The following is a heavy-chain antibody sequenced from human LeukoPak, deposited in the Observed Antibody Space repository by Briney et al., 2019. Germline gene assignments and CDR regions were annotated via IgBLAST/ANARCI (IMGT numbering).Heavy chain of an antibody. CDR3: ARGGGYDFWSGHFDH. CDR2: ISWNSGSK. CDR1: EFTFDDYA. V-gene: IGHV3-9*01. Sequence: GRSLRLSCAASEFTFDDYAMHWVRQSPGKGLEWVSGISWNSGSKNYADSVEGRFTISRDDAKSSLYLQMNSLRAEDTALYYCARGGGYDFWSGHFDHWGQGTLVTVSS. J-gene: IGHJ4*02. D-gene: IGHD3-3*01.